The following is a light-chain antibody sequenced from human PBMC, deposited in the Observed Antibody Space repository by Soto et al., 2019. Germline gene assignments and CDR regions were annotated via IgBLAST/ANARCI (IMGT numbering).Light chain of an antibody. Sequence: DIQMTQSPSTLSGSVGDRVTITCRASQTISSWLAWYQQKPGKAPKLLIYKASTLKSGVPSRFSGSGYGTEFTLTISSLQPDDFATYYCQHYHSYSEAFGQGTKVELK. CDR1: QTISSW. CDR3: QHYHSYSEA. CDR2: KAS. V-gene: IGKV1-5*03. J-gene: IGKJ1*01.